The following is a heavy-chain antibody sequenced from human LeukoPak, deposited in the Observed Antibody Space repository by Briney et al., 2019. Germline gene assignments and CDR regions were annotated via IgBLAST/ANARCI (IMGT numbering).Heavy chain of an antibody. CDR2: IKQDGSEK. D-gene: IGHD6-13*01. Sequence: GGSLRLSCAASGFTFSSYEMNWVRQAPGKGLEWVANIKQDGSEKYYVDSVKGRFTISRDNAKNSLYLQMNSLRAEDTAVYYCARSIAAAGTTGDFDYWGQGTLVTVSS. J-gene: IGHJ4*02. CDR1: GFTFSSYE. CDR3: ARSIAAAGTTGDFDY. V-gene: IGHV3-7*02.